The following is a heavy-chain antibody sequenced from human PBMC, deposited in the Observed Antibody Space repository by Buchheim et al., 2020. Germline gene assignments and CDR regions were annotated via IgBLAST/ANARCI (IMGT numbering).Heavy chain of an antibody. Sequence: VQLQESGPGLVKPSETLSLTCTISGGSISSYYWSWIRQPPGKGLEWIGYIYYSGSTNYNPSLKSRVTISVDTSKNQFSLKLSSVTAADTAVYYCARRYCSGGSCPFDYWGQGTL. CDR3: ARRYCSGGSCPFDY. CDR2: IYYSGST. J-gene: IGHJ4*02. CDR1: GGSISSYY. D-gene: IGHD2-15*01. V-gene: IGHV4-59*08.